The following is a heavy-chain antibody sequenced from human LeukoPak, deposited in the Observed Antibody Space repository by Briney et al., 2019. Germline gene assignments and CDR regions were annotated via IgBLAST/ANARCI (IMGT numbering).Heavy chain of an antibody. D-gene: IGHD3-10*01. CDR2: IIRDGTGT. V-gene: IGHV3-74*01. CDR1: GFTLSSKV. J-gene: IGHJ3*02. CDR3: ARPVGYGAGSYGFDI. Sequence: GGSLRLSCAASGFTLSSKVMHWVRQAPGTGLVWVSRIIRDGTGTDYADSVKGRFTISRDIATNTLYLQMNSLRAEDTAVYYCARPVGYGAGSYGFDIWGQGTTVTVSS.